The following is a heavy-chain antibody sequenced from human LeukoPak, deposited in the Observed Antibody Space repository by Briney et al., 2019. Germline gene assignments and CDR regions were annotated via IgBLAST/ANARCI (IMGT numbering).Heavy chain of an antibody. CDR2: IHDSGST. V-gene: IGHV4-30-4*01. CDR3: ARGFGAGNYYYGWFDP. Sequence: PSGTLSLTCAVSGGSISSGDYHWNWIRQPPGEGLEWIGFIHDSGSTYYNPSLKSRIIISRDVSKKQFSLELSSVTAADTAVYYCARGFGAGNYYYGWFDPWGQGTLVTVSS. CDR1: GGSISSGDYH. D-gene: IGHD3-10*01. J-gene: IGHJ5*02.